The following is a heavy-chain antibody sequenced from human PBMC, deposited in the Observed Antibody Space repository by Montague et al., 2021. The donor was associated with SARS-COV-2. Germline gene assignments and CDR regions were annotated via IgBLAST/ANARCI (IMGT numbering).Heavy chain of an antibody. J-gene: IGHJ4*02. CDR2: ISGSGGTT. CDR1: GFTFSSYA. D-gene: IGHD3-22*01. CDR3: AKDLYYYDSTDYYYGFDY. Sequence: SLRLSCAASGFTFSSYAMNWVRQAPGKGLEWVSAISGSGGTTYYADSVKGRFTISRDNSKNTLYLQMTSLRAEDTAVYYCAKDLYYYDSTDYYYGFDYWGQGTLVTVSS. V-gene: IGHV3-23*01.